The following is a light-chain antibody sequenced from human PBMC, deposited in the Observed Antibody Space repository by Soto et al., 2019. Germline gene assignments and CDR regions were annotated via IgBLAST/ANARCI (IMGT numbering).Light chain of an antibody. CDR3: QQSHSTPWT. Sequence: DIPMTQSPSSLSASVGDRVASTCWTRQSITNFLNCYQQKPGKAPKALIYGASSLQRGVPSRFSGSGSGTEFTLTISSLQPEDFATYYCQQSHSTPWTFGQGTKVDI. V-gene: IGKV1-39*01. CDR1: QSITNF. CDR2: GAS. J-gene: IGKJ1*01.